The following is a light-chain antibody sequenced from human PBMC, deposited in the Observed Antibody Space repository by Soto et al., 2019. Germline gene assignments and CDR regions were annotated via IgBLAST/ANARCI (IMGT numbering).Light chain of an antibody. V-gene: IGLV2-14*01. J-gene: IGLJ1*01. CDR1: SSDVGGYNY. CDR2: EVS. CDR3: CSYAGSYTFPYV. Sequence: QSALTQPASVSGSPGQSITISCTGTSSDVGGYNYVSWYQQHPGKAPKLMIYEVSNRPSGVSNRFSGSKSGNTASLTISGLQAEDEADYYCCSYAGSYTFPYVFGTGTKLTVL.